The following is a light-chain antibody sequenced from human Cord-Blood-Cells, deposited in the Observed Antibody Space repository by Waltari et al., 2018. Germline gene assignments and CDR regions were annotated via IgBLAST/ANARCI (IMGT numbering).Light chain of an antibody. V-gene: IGLV2-14*01. J-gene: IGLJ3*02. CDR3: SSYTSSSTWV. CDR2: DVS. CDR1: SSDVGGYNY. Sequence: QSALTQPASVSGSPGQSITISCTGTSSDVGGYNYVSWDEQHPGKAPKLRLYDVSKRPSGVSNRFSGSKSGNTASLTISGLQAEDEADYYCSSYTSSSTWVFGGGTKLTVL.